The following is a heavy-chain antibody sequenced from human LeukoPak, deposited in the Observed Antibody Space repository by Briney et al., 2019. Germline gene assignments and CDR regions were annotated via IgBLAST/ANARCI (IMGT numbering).Heavy chain of an antibody. CDR3: ARGCSGGSCYSVPHYFDY. CDR2: IYYSGST. D-gene: IGHD2-15*01. J-gene: IGHJ4*02. V-gene: IGHV4-31*03. Sequence: SETLSLTCTVSGGSISSGGYYWSWIRQHPGKGLEWIGYIYYSGSTYYNPSLKSRVTISVDTSKNQFSLKLSSVTAADTAVYYCARGCSGGSCYSVPHYFDYWGQGTLVTVSS. CDR1: GGSISSGGYY.